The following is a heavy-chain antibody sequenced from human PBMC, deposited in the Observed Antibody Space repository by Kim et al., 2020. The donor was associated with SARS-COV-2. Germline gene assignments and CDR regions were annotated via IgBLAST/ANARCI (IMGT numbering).Heavy chain of an antibody. V-gene: IGHV1-69*13. CDR3: ASRFFYSGGNYHDF. CDR2: IIPFFDTT. J-gene: IGHJ4*02. CDR1: GGTFGTYP. D-gene: IGHD2-15*01. Sequence: SVKVSCKASGGTFGTYPISWVRQAPGQGLEWMGGIIPFFDTTNYAPKFQGRVTMTADDSTRTTYMELSSLKSGDTAVYFCASRFFYSGGNYHDFWGQGT.